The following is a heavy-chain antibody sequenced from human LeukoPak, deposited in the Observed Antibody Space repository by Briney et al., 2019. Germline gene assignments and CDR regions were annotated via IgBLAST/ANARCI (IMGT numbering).Heavy chain of an antibody. V-gene: IGHV5-51*01. CDR3: ARLGYSYGYEHYYGMDV. CDR1: GYSFTSYW. Sequence: GESLKISCKGSGYSFTSYWIGWVRQMPGKGLEWMGIIYPDDSDTRYSPSFQGQVTISADKSISTAYLQWSSLKASDTAMYYCARLGYSYGYEHYYGMDVWGQGTTVTVSS. D-gene: IGHD5-18*01. CDR2: IYPDDSDT. J-gene: IGHJ6*02.